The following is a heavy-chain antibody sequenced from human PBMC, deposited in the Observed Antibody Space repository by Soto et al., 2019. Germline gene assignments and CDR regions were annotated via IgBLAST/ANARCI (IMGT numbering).Heavy chain of an antibody. CDR2: IYYSGST. CDR3: ARVHSSSWYSVYYYYYMDV. CDR1: GGSISSYY. J-gene: IGHJ6*03. V-gene: IGHV4-59*01. Sequence: PSETLSLTCTVSGGSISSYYWSWIRQPPGKGLEWIGYIYYSGSTNYNPSLKSRVTISVDTSKNQFPLKLSSVTAADTAVYYCARVHSSSWYSVYYYYYMDVWGKGTTVTVSS. D-gene: IGHD6-13*01.